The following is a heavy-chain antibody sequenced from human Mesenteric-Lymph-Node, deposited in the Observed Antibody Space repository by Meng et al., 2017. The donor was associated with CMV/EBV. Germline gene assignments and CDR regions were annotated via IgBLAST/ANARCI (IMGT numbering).Heavy chain of an antibody. CDR2: IYYSGST. CDR1: AGSISSGAYY. D-gene: IGHD4-17*01. V-gene: IGHV4-31*03. CDR3: ARDHGDYFDY. J-gene: IGHJ4*02. Sequence: TCTVSAGSISSGAYYWSWIRQHPGKSLEWIGYIYYSGSTYCNPSLKSRVTISVDTSKNQFSLKLSSVTAADTAVYYCARDHGDYFDYWGQGTLVTVSS.